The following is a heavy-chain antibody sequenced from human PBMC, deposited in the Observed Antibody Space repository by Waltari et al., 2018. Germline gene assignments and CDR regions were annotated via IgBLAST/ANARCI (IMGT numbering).Heavy chain of an antibody. V-gene: IGHV1-18*01. D-gene: IGHD3-3*01. Sequence: QVQLVQSGAEVKKPGASVKVACRASGYNFNNYGLTWVRQAPGQGLEWMGWISTYNDDTKYSKNFQGRISMTTDLTTRTAYMELRRLRADDTAVYYCARDFWSQTSGRELSLMDVWGKGTTVTVSS. J-gene: IGHJ6*03. CDR3: ARDFWSQTSGRELSLMDV. CDR2: ISTYNDDT. CDR1: GYNFNNYG.